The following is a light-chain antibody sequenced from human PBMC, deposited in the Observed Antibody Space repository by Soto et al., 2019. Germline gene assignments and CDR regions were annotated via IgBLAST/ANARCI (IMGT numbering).Light chain of an antibody. CDR3: AAWDDSLSGFYV. CDR2: RNN. V-gene: IGLV1-47*01. CDR1: SSNIGSNF. Sequence: QSVLTQPPSASGTPGQRVTISCPGTSSNIGSNFVFWYQQPPGTAPKLLIYRNNQRPSGVPDRFSGSKSATSASLAISGLRSEDEADYYCAAWDDSLSGFYVFGTGTKVTV. J-gene: IGLJ1*01.